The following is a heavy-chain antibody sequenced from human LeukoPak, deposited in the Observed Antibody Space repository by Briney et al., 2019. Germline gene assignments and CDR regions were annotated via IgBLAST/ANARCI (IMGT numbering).Heavy chain of an antibody. V-gene: IGHV4-4*07. CDR1: AGSLTTYC. Sequence: PESLSLTCTLPAGSLTTYCWSWIRQPAQAGLGWVGHICASVSTNNNTSPKSRVAMSVDTSKNQCSLKLSSVPAAETAVYYCARAVGSGSFQTYHYYMDVWGKGTTVTISS. CDR2: ICASVST. J-gene: IGHJ6*03. CDR3: ARAVGSGSFQTYHYYMDV. D-gene: IGHD3-10*01.